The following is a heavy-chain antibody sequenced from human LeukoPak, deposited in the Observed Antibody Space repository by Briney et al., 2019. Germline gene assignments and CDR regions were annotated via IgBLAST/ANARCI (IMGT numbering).Heavy chain of an antibody. D-gene: IGHD3-3*01. V-gene: IGHV2-5*01. Sequence: SGPTLVNPTQTLTLTCTFSGFSLSTSVVGVGWIRQPPGKALEWLALIYWNDDKRYSPSLKSRLTITKDTSKNQVVLTMTNMDPVDTATYYCAHGRFLEWLPQYNWFDPWGQGTLVTVSS. CDR3: AHGRFLEWLPQYNWFDP. CDR1: GFSLSTSVVG. J-gene: IGHJ5*02. CDR2: IYWNDDK.